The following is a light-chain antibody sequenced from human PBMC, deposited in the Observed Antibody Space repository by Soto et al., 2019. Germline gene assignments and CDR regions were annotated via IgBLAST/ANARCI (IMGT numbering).Light chain of an antibody. V-gene: IGKV3-20*01. CDR3: QQFDTSPYT. CDR2: GAS. J-gene: IGKJ2*01. Sequence: VLTQSPGTLSLSPGERATLSCRASQSVSRYLVWYQQKPGQAPRLLIYGASSRASGIPDRFSGSGSGTDFTLTINRLRPEDSAVYYCQQFDTSPYTFGQGTKLEIK. CDR1: QSVSRY.